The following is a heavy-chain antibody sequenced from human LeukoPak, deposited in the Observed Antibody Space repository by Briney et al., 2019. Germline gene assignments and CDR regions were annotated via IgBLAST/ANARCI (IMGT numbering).Heavy chain of an antibody. Sequence: ASVKVSCKASGYTFTGYYMHWVRQAPGQGLEWMGWINPNSGGTNYAQKFQGRVTITTDESTSTAYMELSSLRSEDTAVYYCARGPYCSSTSCYHNWFDPWGQGTLVTVSS. V-gene: IGHV1-2*02. D-gene: IGHD2-2*01. CDR1: GYTFTGYY. J-gene: IGHJ5*02. CDR2: INPNSGGT. CDR3: ARGPYCSSTSCYHNWFDP.